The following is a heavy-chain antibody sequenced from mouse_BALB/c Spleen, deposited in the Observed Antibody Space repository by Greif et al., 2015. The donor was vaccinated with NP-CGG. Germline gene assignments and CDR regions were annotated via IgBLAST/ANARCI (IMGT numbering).Heavy chain of an antibody. V-gene: IGHV1-7*01. Sequence: QVQLQQSGAELAKPGASVKMSCKASGYTFTSYWMHWVKQRPGQGLEWIGYINPSTGYTEYNQKFKDKATLTADKSSSTAYMQLSSLTSEDSAVYYCARREGTDGFDYWGQGTTLTVSS. CDR1: GYTFTSYW. D-gene: IGHD2-14*01. J-gene: IGHJ2*01. CDR3: ARREGTDGFDY. CDR2: INPSTGYT.